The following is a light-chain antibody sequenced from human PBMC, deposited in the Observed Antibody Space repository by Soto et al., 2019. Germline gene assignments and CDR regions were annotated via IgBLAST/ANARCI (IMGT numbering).Light chain of an antibody. Sequence: IVLTQSPATLSVSPGERATLSCRASQGSFYNLAWFQQRPGQAPRLLIYRASTRATNIPARFSGSGSGTEFTLTISSLQSEDFALYYCQQYHNLWTFGQGTKVDIK. J-gene: IGKJ1*01. CDR2: RAS. V-gene: IGKV3-15*01. CDR1: QGSFYN. CDR3: QQYHNLWT.